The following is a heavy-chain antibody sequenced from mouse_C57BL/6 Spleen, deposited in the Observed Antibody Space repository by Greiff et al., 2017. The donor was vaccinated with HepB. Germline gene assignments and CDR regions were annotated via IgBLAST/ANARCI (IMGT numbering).Heavy chain of an antibody. Sequence: VQLQQPGAELVMPGASVKLSCKASGYTFTSYWMHWVKQRPGQGLEWIGEIDPSDSYTNYNQKFKGKSTLTVDKSSSTAYMQLSSLTSEDSAVYECARSAAQAYYFDYWGQGTTLTVSS. CDR3: ARSAAQAYYFDY. J-gene: IGHJ2*01. D-gene: IGHD3-2*02. CDR2: IDPSDSYT. CDR1: GYTFTSYW. V-gene: IGHV1-69*01.